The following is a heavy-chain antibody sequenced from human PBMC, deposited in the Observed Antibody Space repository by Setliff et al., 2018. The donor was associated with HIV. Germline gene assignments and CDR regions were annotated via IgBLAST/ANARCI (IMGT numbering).Heavy chain of an antibody. Sequence: GSGPTLVNPTQTLTLTCTFSGFSLSTSGVGVGWIRQPPGKALEWLALIYWDDDKRYSPSLKSRLTITKDTSKNHVVLKMTNLDPVDTATYYCAHRGGSSWSIDYWGQGTLVTVSS. CDR1: GFSLSTSGVG. V-gene: IGHV2-5*02. J-gene: IGHJ4*02. CDR3: AHRGGSSWSIDY. D-gene: IGHD6-13*01. CDR2: IYWDDDK.